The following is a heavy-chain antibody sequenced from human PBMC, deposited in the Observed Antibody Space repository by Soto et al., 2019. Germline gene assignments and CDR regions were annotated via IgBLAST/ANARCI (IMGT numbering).Heavy chain of an antibody. CDR3: ARQLGYCSSTSCSNVFDY. Sequence: QVQLVQSGAEVKKPGSSVKVSCKASGGTFSSYTISWVRQAPGRGLEWMGRIIPILGIANYAQKFQGRVTITADKSTSTAYMELSSLRSEDTAVYYCARQLGYCSSTSCSNVFDYWGQGTLVTVSS. V-gene: IGHV1-69*02. D-gene: IGHD2-2*01. CDR1: GGTFSSYT. J-gene: IGHJ4*02. CDR2: IIPILGIA.